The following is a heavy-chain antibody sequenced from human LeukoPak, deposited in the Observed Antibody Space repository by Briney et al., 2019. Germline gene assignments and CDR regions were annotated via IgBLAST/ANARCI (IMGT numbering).Heavy chain of an antibody. CDR1: GGSFSGYY. D-gene: IGHD2-2*01. CDR2: INHRGII. CDR3: ARGFCSSTSCDASDAFDV. Sequence: SETLSLTCAVYGGSFSGYYWSWIRQHPGKGLEWIGEINHRGIIDYNPSPKSRVTISVDTSKNHFSLKLSSVTAADTAVYYCARGFCSSTSCDASDAFDVWGQGTMVTVSS. V-gene: IGHV4-34*01. J-gene: IGHJ3*01.